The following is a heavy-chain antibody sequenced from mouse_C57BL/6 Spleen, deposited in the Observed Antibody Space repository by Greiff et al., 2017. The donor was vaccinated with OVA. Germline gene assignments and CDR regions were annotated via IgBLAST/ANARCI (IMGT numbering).Heavy chain of an antibody. CDR2: IYPGSGST. V-gene: IGHV1-55*01. CDR3: AREGTAQAPWFAY. D-gene: IGHD3-2*02. CDR1: GYTFTSYW. J-gene: IGHJ3*01. Sequence: QVHVKQSGAELVKPGASVKMSCKASGYTFTSYWITWVKQRPGQGLEWIGDIYPGSGSTNYNEKFKSKATLTVDTSSSTAYMQLSSLTSEDSAVYYCAREGTAQAPWFAYWGQGTLVTVSA.